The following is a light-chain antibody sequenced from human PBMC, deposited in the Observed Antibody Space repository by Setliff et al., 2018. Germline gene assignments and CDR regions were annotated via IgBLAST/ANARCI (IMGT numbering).Light chain of an antibody. J-gene: IGLJ1*01. V-gene: IGLV2-14*03. Sequence: QSVLTQPASVSGSPGQSITISCSGTSNDVGSYDFVSWYQQHPGKAPKLIIYDVSNRPSGVSDRFSGSKAGNTASLTISGLQAGDEADYYCSSYTSSSTDVFGTGTKVTVL. CDR3: SSYTSSSTDV. CDR2: DVS. CDR1: SNDVGSYDF.